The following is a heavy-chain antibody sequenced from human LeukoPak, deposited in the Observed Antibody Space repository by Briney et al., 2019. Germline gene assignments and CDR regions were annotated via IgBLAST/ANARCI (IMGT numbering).Heavy chain of an antibody. CDR2: TSAHNGNT. J-gene: IGHJ5*02. V-gene: IGHV1-18*01. CDR3: ARDPRGYCSAGTCYSLSDWFDP. Sequence: ASVKVSCKASGYTFTSYSISWVRQAPGQGLEWMGSTSAHNGNTNYAQKLQGRVTMTTDASTSTAYMELRSLRPDDTALYYCARDPRGYCSAGTCYSLSDWFDPWGQGTLVTVSS. D-gene: IGHD2-15*01. CDR1: GYTFTSYS.